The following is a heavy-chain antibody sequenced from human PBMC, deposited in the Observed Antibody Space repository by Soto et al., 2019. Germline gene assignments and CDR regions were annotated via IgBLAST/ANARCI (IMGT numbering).Heavy chain of an antibody. V-gene: IGHV3-33*01. CDR2: IWYDGSNK. Sequence: PGGSLRLSCAASGFTFSSYGMHWVRQAPGKGLEWVAVIWYDGSNKYYADSVKGRFTISRDNSKNTLYPQMNSLRAEDTAVYYCARVRGYSHDPAGMDVWGQGTTVTVSS. CDR1: GFTFSSYG. D-gene: IGHD5-18*01. J-gene: IGHJ6*02. CDR3: ARVRGYSHDPAGMDV.